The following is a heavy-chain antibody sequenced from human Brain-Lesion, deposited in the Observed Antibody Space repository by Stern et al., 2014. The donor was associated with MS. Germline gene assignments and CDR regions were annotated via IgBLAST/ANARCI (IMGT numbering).Heavy chain of an antibody. CDR2: INGVDDKT. Sequence: VQLVDSGAEVKKPGASVKVSCKASGYTFIRYAMQWVRQAPGQRLEWMGRINGVDDKTKYSHKFQGRVTITRDTSANTVYMELSSLRSEDTAVYYCARDDHRDSSGHYAPFDYCGQGTRVTVSS. CDR1: GYTFIRYA. D-gene: IGHD3-22*01. CDR3: ARDDHRDSSGHYAPFDY. J-gene: IGHJ4*02. V-gene: IGHV1-3*01.